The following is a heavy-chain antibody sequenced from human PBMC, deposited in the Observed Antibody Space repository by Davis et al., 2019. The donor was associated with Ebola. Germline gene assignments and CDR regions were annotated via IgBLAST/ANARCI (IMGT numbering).Heavy chain of an antibody. V-gene: IGHV3-21*01. CDR2: ISSDSDYI. J-gene: IGHJ6*02. D-gene: IGHD3-16*01. Sequence: PGGSLRLSCAASGFTFSTYSMSWVRQAPGKGLEWVSSISSDSDYIYYADSAKGRFTISRDNDKNSLYLQMNSLRAEDTAVYYCARDRPLDFFFGDYYGMDVWGQGTTVTVSS. CDR3: ARDRPLDFFFGDYYGMDV. CDR1: GFTFSTYS.